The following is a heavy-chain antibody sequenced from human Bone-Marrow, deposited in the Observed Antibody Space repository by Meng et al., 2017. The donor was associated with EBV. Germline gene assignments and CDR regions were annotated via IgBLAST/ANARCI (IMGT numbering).Heavy chain of an antibody. CDR2: INPGNGNT. CDR1: GYTFTSYA. J-gene: IGHJ4*02. Sequence: VQLVHSGGEVKNPGASVKVSCKPSGYTFTSYAMHWVRQAPGQRLEWMGWINPGNGNTKYSQKFQGRVTITRDTSASTAYMELGSLRSEDTAVYYCARLDYFDYWGQGTLVTVSS. V-gene: IGHV1-3*01. CDR3: ARLDYFDY.